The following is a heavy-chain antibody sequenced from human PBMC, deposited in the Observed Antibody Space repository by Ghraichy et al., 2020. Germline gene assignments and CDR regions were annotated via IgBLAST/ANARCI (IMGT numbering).Heavy chain of an antibody. CDR3: VRGRGGRRCSTTSCAHYYYNMDV. CDR1: GGSFNSFG. CDR2: IIPFFGTP. Sequence: SVKGSCKASGGSFNSFGITWVRQAPGQGLEWMGGIIPFFGTPDFAQKFQGRVTITADESTNEAYMELSSLRSEDTAVYYCVRGRGGRRCSTTSCAHYYYNMDVWGQGTTVTVSS. J-gene: IGHJ6*02. V-gene: IGHV1-69*13. D-gene: IGHD2-2*01.